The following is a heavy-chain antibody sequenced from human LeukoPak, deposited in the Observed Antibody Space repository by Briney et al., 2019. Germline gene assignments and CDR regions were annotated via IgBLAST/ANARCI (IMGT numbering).Heavy chain of an antibody. V-gene: IGHV4-4*07. J-gene: IGHJ4*02. D-gene: IGHD4-23*01. CDR2: IHSSGNT. Sequence: SETLSLTCTVSGFFLSTYYWSWFRQPAGKGLEWIGRIHSSGNTNYNPSLQSRVSLSTDTPQNQYSLRLTSLTAADTAVYFCARDVGKAYWGQGLLAIVSS. CDR1: GFFLSTYY. CDR3: ARDVGKAY.